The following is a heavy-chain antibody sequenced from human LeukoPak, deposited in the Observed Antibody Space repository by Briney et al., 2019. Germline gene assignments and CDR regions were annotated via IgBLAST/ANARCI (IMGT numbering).Heavy chain of an antibody. CDR2: INQDGSVK. D-gene: IGHD3-3*02. V-gene: IGHV3-7*01. Sequence: GGSLRLSCAVSGFTFSDYWVTWVRQTPGKGLEFVANINQDGSVKNYVGSVKGRFTISRDNAKNSLYLQMSSLRVDDTAMYYCARDPGFSSFDYWGQGTLVTVSS. CDR3: ARDPGFSSFDY. J-gene: IGHJ4*02. CDR1: GFTFSDYW.